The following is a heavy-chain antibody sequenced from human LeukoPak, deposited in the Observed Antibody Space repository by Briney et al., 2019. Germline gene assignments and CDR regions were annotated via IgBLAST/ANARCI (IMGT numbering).Heavy chain of an antibody. J-gene: IGHJ4*02. Sequence: SESLSLTCTVSGGSISSYYWSWIRQPPGKGLEWIGYIYSSGSTNYNPSLKSRITISVDTSKNQFSLKLSSVTAADTAVYYCARFAYCGGHYWYYFDYWGQGSLVTVSS. CDR2: IYSSGST. D-gene: IGHD2-21*02. V-gene: IGHV4-59*01. CDR1: GGSISSYY. CDR3: ARFAYCGGHYWYYFDY.